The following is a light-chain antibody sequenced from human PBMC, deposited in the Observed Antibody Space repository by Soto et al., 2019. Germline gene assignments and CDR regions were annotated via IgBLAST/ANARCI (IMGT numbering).Light chain of an antibody. Sequence: EIVMTLSPATLSVSPGDRATLSCRASQSISTNLAWYQQRPGQAPRLLIYGASTRATGIPATFSGSGSGTEFTLTISSLQSEDFGFYYCQQYNKWPRTFGQGTKVDVK. CDR3: QQYNKWPRT. CDR1: QSISTN. J-gene: IGKJ1*01. V-gene: IGKV3-15*01. CDR2: GAS.